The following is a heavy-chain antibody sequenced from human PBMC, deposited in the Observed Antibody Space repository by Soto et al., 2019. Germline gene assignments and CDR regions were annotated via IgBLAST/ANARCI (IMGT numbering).Heavy chain of an antibody. V-gene: IGHV3-21*06. CDR3: ARDLEAADVFDF. J-gene: IGHJ3*01. CDR2: IGSRGSSYR. Sequence: EVQLVESGGDLVKPGGSLRLSCAVSGFTFNNYNMNWVRQAPGKCLEWVASIGSRGSSYRYYADPVKGRFTISRDIANNSLYLQMDSLRVDDTGVYYCARDLEAADVFDFWGQGTMVTVSS. D-gene: IGHD6-13*01. CDR1: GFTFNNYN.